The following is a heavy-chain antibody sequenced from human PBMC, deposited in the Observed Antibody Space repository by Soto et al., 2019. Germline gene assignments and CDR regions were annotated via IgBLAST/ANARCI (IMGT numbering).Heavy chain of an antibody. D-gene: IGHD1-7*01. CDR1: GFTFSSYW. V-gene: IGHV3-7*01. CDR2: IKQDGSEK. Sequence: GGSLRLSCAASGFTFSSYWMSWVRHAPGKGLEWVANIKQDGSEKYYVDSVKGRFTISRDNAKNSLYLQMNSLRAEDTAVYYCARDRGTRPYYYYYGMDVWGQGTTVTVSS. J-gene: IGHJ6*02. CDR3: ARDRGTRPYYYYYGMDV.